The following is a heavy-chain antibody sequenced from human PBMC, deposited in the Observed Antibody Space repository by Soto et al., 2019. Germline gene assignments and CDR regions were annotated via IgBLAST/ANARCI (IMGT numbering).Heavy chain of an antibody. CDR1: GGSISSYY. J-gene: IGHJ4*02. CDR3: ARPSLFSSSSREYYFDY. V-gene: IGHV4-59*08. Sequence: SETLSLTCTVSGGSISSYYWSWIRQPPGKGLEWIGSIYYSGSTNYNPSLKSRVTISVDTSKNQFSLKLSSVTAADTAVYYCARPSLFSSSSREYYFDYWGQGTLVTVSS. CDR2: IYYSGST. D-gene: IGHD6-13*01.